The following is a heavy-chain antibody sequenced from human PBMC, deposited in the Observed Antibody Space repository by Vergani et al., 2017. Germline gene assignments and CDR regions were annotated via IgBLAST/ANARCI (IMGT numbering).Heavy chain of an antibody. CDR2: IYDSGDT. V-gene: IGHV4-59*08. J-gene: IGHJ4*02. CDR1: GDSMNTYY. D-gene: IGHD2-2*01. Sequence: QVQLQESGPGLVKPSETLSLTCSVSGDSMNTYYWTWIRQPPGKGLEWIGYIYDSGDTKYNPSLKSRVTISVDTSKNQFSLKLSSVTAADTAVYYCARGGYCSSTSCHPWGHWGQGTLVTVSS. CDR3: ARGGYCSSTSCHPWGH.